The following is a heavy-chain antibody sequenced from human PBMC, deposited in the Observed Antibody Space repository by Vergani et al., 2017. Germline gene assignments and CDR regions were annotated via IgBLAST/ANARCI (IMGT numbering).Heavy chain of an antibody. CDR1: GGSISSGSYY. CDR2: IYTSGST. V-gene: IGHV4-61*02. CDR3: ARAYCGGDCYAPYYYYGMDV. Sequence: QVQLQESGPGLVKPSQTLSLTCTVSGGSISSGSYYWSWIRQPAGKGLEWIRRIYTSGSTNYNPSLKSRVTISVDTSKNQFSLKLSSVTAADTAVYYCARAYCGGDCYAPYYYYGMDVWGQGTTVTVSS. D-gene: IGHD2-21*02. J-gene: IGHJ6*02.